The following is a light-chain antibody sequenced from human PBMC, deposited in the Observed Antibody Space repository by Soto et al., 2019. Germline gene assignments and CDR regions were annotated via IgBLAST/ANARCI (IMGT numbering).Light chain of an antibody. J-gene: IGKJ2*01. CDR1: QSISVH. V-gene: IGKV1-39*01. CDR3: QQSYITPYT. CDR2: AAS. Sequence: DIQMTQSPPSLSASVGDTVTITCRASQSISVHLNWYQQKGGKVPKLLIYAASNLYSGVPSRFSGSGSETDFALTISSLQPEDFATYYCQQSYITPYTFGQGTRLEIK.